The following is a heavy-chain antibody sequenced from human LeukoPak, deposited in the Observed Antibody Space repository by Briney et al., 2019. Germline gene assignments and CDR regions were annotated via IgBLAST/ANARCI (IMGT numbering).Heavy chain of an antibody. CDR2: IYYNGGT. J-gene: IGHJ5*02. CDR1: GGSLSSSSYY. V-gene: IGHV4-39*01. Sequence: SETMSLTCTVSGGSLSSSSYYWGWLRQTRGRGLEWIGNIYYNGGTYYNSSLKSRVTISVDTSKNQFSLNLSSVTAADTAVYYCARDRGVAKWFDPWGQGTLVTVSS. D-gene: IGHD3-10*01. CDR3: ARDRGVAKWFDP.